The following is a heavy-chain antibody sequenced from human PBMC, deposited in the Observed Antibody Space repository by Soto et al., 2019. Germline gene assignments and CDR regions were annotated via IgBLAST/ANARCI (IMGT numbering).Heavy chain of an antibody. J-gene: IGHJ4*02. Sequence: ASVKVSCKASGYTFTSYAMHWVRQAPGQRLEWMGWINAGNGNTKYSQKFQGRVTITRDTSASTAYMELSSLRSEDTAVYYCASHNCTNGVCRLFDYWGQGTLVTVSS. CDR1: GYTFTSYA. D-gene: IGHD2-8*01. CDR3: ASHNCTNGVCRLFDY. V-gene: IGHV1-3*01. CDR2: INAGNGNT.